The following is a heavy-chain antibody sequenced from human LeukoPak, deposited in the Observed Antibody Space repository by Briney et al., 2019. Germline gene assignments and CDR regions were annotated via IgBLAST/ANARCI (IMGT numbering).Heavy chain of an antibody. D-gene: IGHD1-26*01. CDR1: GGSISSGGYY. CDR3: ARYSGNYLFDY. CDR2: IYYSGST. V-gene: IGHV4-31*03. Sequence: SETLSLTCTVSGGSISSGGYYWSWICQHPGKGLEWIGYIYYSGSTYYNPSLKSRVTISVDTSKNQFSLKLSSVTAADTAVYYCARYSGNYLFDYWGQGTLVTVSS. J-gene: IGHJ4*02.